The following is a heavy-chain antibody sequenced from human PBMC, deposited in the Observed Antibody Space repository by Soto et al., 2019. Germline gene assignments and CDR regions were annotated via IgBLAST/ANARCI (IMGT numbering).Heavy chain of an antibody. Sequence: QVQLEQSGGDVKKPGAAAKVSCQASGYTFRTYGISWVRQAPGQGLEWMGWVSTVNGNANYAQKFQGRVSMTTDTSTSTAYMELRSLRSDDTAVYYCARDYGKTWGGHYSGYYYNGMDVWGQGTTVTVSS. V-gene: IGHV1-18*04. CDR2: VSTVNGNA. D-gene: IGHD3-3*01. CDR1: GYTFRTYG. CDR3: ARDYGKTWGGHYSGYYYNGMDV. J-gene: IGHJ6*02.